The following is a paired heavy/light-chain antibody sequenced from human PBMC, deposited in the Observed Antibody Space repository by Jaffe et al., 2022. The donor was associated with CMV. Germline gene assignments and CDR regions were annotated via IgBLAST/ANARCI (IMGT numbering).Light chain of an antibody. CDR1: QSISSH. V-gene: IGKV1-39*01. Sequence: DIQMTQSPSSLSASVGDRVTITCRASQSISSHLNWYQKKPGKAPKLLIYGASSLQSGVPSRFSGGGSGTDFTLTISSLQPEDFATYYCQQSYSTPPTFGQGTKVEIK. CDR2: GAS. CDR3: QQSYSTPPT. J-gene: IGKJ1*01.
Heavy chain of an antibody. J-gene: IGHJ5*02. CDR3: ARVISIAVGEGWFDP. CDR1: GASISSYY. V-gene: IGHV4-4*07. D-gene: IGHD6-19*01. CDR2: IYTSGST. Sequence: QVQLQESGPGLVKPSETLSLTCTVSGASISSYYWSWIRQPAEKGLEWIGHIYTSGSTNYNPSLKSRVTMSVDTSKDQFSLKLSSVTAADTAVYYCARVISIAVGEGWFDPWGQGTLVTVSS.